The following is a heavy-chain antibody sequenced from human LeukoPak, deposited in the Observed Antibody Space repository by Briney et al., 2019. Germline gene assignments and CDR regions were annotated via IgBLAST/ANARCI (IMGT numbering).Heavy chain of an antibody. V-gene: IGHV3-23*01. J-gene: IGHJ6*02. Sequence: GGSLRLSCAASGFTFSSYAMSWVRQAPGKGLEWVSAIRGSGGSTYYADSVKGRFTISRDNSKNTLYLQMNSLRAEDTAVYYCAKSDYDILTGYYGGGYYYHRMDVWGQGTTVTVSS. CDR2: IRGSGGST. CDR1: GFTFSSYA. D-gene: IGHD3-9*01. CDR3: AKSDYDILTGYYGGGYYYHRMDV.